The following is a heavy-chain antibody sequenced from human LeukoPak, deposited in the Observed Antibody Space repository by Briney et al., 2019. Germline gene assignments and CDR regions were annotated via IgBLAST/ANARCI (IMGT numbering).Heavy chain of an antibody. J-gene: IGHJ6*03. CDR2: IIPVFGTA. CDR1: GYTFTLYS. D-gene: IGHD2-15*01. CDR3: AINQAGYCGGGSCYRHEFYYMDV. V-gene: IGHV1-69*06. Sequence: ASVNVSCKASGYTFTLYSIHWVRQAPGQGLEWMGGIIPVFGTANYAEKFQDRVTITADKSTSTAYMELSSLRSEDTAMYYCAINQAGYCGGGSCYRHEFYYMDVWGKGTSVTVSS.